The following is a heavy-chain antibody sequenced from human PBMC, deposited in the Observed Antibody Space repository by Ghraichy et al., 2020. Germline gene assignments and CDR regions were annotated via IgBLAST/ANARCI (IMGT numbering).Heavy chain of an antibody. V-gene: IGHV4-39*01. CDR1: GGSISTSSYY. CDR2: IYYSGST. CDR3: ARAYDPPFYFFDY. D-gene: IGHD3-16*01. Sequence: SETLSLTCTVSGGSISTSSYYWGWIRQPPGKGLEWVGNIYYSGSTYYNPSLKSRVTISVDTSKNQFSLRLSSVTAADTAMYYCARAYDPPFYFFDYWGQGSLVTVSS. J-gene: IGHJ4*02.